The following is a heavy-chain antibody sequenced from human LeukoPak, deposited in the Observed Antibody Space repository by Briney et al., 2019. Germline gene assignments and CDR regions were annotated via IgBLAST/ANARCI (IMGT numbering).Heavy chain of an antibody. V-gene: IGHV4-39*07. CDR2: IYYSGST. CDR1: GGSISSSSYY. Sequence: SETLSLTCTVSGGSISSSSYYWGWIRQPPGKGLEWIGSIYYSGSTYYNPSLKSRVTISVDTSNNQFSLRLTSVTAADTAVYFRARVDYDAIDWGLGTLVTVSS. CDR3: ARVDYDAID. J-gene: IGHJ4*02. D-gene: IGHD2-8*01.